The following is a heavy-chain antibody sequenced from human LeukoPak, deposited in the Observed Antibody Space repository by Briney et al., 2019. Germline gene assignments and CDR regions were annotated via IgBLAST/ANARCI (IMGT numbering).Heavy chain of an antibody. Sequence: GESLKISCKGSGYSFTSYWIGWVRQMPGKGLEWMGIIYPGDSDTRYSPSFQGQVTISADKSISTAYLQWSSLKASDTAMYYCARHSANKELPWFGTSSYYYGMDVWGQGTTVTVSS. CDR3: ARHSANKELPWFGTSSYYYGMDV. CDR1: GYSFTSYW. V-gene: IGHV5-51*01. D-gene: IGHD3-10*01. J-gene: IGHJ6*02. CDR2: IYPGDSDT.